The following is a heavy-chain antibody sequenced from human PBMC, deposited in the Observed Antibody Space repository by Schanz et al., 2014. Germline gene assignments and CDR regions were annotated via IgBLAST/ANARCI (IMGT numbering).Heavy chain of an antibody. J-gene: IGHJ4*02. CDR2: ISWNSGSI. D-gene: IGHD3-10*01. V-gene: IGHV3-9*01. CDR1: GFPFNEYG. Sequence: EVQLVESGGGLVQPGRSLRLSCAASGFPFNEYGMLWVRQAPGKGLEWVSSISWNSGSIDYADSVKGRFTISRDNAKNSLYLQMNSLRAEDTAVYYCAKDQGSYGSGSYSYFDYWGQGTLVTVSS. CDR3: AKDQGSYGSGSYSYFDY.